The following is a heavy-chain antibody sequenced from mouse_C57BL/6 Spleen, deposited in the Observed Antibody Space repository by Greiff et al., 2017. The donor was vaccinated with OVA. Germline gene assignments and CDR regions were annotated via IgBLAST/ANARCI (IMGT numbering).Heavy chain of an antibody. CDR1: GSTFPSYT. D-gene: IGHD1-1*01. J-gene: IGHJ3*01. V-gene: IGHV1-4*01. Sequence: VLLQQSGAELARPGASVKMSCKASGSTFPSYTLHWVKQRPGQGLEWIGSINPSSGYTKYNQKFKDKATLTAVKSSSPAYMRLSSLTSEDSAVYYSTSNYCSSSWFAYWGQGTLVTVSA. CDR2: INPSSGYT. CDR3: TSNYCSSSWFAY.